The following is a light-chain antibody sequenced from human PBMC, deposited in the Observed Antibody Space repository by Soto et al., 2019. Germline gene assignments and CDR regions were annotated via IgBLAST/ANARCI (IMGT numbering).Light chain of an antibody. CDR2: GAS. V-gene: IGKV3-20*01. J-gene: IGKJ5*01. CDR3: QQTYTTPEIT. CDR1: QSVSSSY. Sequence: LSPGERATLSCRASQSVSSSYLAWYQQKPGQAPRLLIYGASSRATGIPDRFSGSGSGTDFTLTISSLQPEDFATYYCQQTYTTPEITFGQGTRLEIK.